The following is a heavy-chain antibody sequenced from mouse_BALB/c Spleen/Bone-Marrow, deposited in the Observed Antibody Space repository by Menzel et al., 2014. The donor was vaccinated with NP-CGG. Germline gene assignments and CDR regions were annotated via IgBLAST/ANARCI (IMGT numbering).Heavy chain of an antibody. CDR3: VTKGSSGYGLFAY. CDR1: GYTFTDYY. V-gene: IGHV1-19*01. J-gene: IGHJ3*01. D-gene: IGHD3-1*01. CDR2: INPNNGDT. Sequence: EVQLQQSGPELVKPGASVKMSCKASGYTFTDYYMKWVEQSHGKNLEWIGDINPNNGDTFYNQKFKGKATLTVDTSSSTAYMQLNSLTSEDSAVYYCVTKGSSGYGLFAYWGQGTLVTVSA.